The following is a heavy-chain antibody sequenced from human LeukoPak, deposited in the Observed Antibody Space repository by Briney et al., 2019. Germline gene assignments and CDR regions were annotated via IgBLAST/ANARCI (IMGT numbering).Heavy chain of an antibody. CDR1: GGSINNSRYY. J-gene: IGHJ5*02. Sequence: PSETLSLTCTVSGGSINNSRYYWGWIRQPPGKGLEWIGSIYYSGNTYYNPSLKSRVTISVDTSKNQFSLKLSSVTAADTAVYYCARVTNRDWFDPWGQGTLVTVSS. V-gene: IGHV4-39*07. D-gene: IGHD2/OR15-2a*01. CDR3: ARVTNRDWFDP. CDR2: IYYSGNT.